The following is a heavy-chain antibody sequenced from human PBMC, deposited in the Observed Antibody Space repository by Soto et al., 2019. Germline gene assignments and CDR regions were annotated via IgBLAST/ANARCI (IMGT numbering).Heavy chain of an antibody. CDR3: ARERGGYYYYYGMDA. V-gene: IGHV1-69*04. D-gene: IGHD3-16*01. Sequence: GASVKVSCKASGGTFSSYTISWVRQAPGQGLEWMGRIIPILGIANYAQKFQGRVTITADKSTSTAYMELSSLRSEDTAVYYCARERGGYYYYYGMDAWGQGTTVTVSS. CDR1: GGTFSSYT. CDR2: IIPILGIA. J-gene: IGHJ6*02.